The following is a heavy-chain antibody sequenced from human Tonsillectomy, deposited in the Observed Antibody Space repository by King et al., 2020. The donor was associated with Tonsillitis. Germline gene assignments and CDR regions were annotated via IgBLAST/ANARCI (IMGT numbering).Heavy chain of an antibody. CDR1: GFTFGDYA. D-gene: IGHD6-19*01. Sequence: VQLVESGGGLVQPGRSLRLSCTASGFTFGDYAMSWFRQAPGKGLEWVGFIRSKAYGGTTEYAASVKGRFTISRDDSKSIAYLQMNSLKTEDTAVYYCTRVRYSSGWYRVGGPHFFDYWRQGTLVTVSS. V-gene: IGHV3-49*03. J-gene: IGHJ4*02. CDR2: IRSKAYGGTT. CDR3: TRVRYSSGWYRVGGPHFFDY.